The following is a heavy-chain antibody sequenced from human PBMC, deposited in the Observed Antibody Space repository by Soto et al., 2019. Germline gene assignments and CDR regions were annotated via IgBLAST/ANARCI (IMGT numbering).Heavy chain of an antibody. D-gene: IGHD6-6*01. V-gene: IGHV3-23*01. J-gene: IGHJ6*02. CDR3: AKKVSFFGSSPYYYYGMDV. Sequence: GGSLRLSCAASGFTFSSYAMSWVRQAPGKGLEWVSAISGSGGSTYYADSVKGRFTISRDNSKNTLYLQMNSLRAEDTAVYYCAKKVSFFGSSPYYYYGMDVWGQGTTVTVSS. CDR1: GFTFSSYA. CDR2: ISGSGGST.